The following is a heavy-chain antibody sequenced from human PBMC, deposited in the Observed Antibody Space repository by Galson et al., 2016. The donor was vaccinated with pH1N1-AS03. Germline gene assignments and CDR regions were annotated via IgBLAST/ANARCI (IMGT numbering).Heavy chain of an antibody. J-gene: IGHJ4*02. V-gene: IGHV3-74*01. Sequence: SLRLSCAASGFTFSTYWMSWVRQAPGKGLVWVSQINTDGTDTIYADSVKGRFTISRDNAKNTLYLQMDSLRAEDTAMYYCTNSLVYWGQGTLVTVSS. D-gene: IGHD1-26*01. CDR3: TNSLVY. CDR1: GFTFSTYW. CDR2: INTDGTDT.